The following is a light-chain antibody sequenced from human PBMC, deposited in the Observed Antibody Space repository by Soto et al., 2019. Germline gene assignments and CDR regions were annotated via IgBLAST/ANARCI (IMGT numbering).Light chain of an antibody. V-gene: IGLV4-69*01. CDR2: LNSDGSH. Sequence: QPVLTQSPSASASLGASVELTCTLSSGHSNYAIAWHQQQPEKGPRYLMNLNSDGSHTKGDGIPDRFSGSSSGAERYLTISSLQSEDEADYYCQTWATGIRVFGGGTKLTVL. CDR1: SGHSNYA. J-gene: IGLJ3*02. CDR3: QTWATGIRV.